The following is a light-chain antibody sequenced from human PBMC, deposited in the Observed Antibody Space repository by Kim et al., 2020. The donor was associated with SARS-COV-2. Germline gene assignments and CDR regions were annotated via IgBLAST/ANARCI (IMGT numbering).Light chain of an antibody. Sequence: VAPGQTASITCSGDKLGDKYACWYQQKPGQAPVLVIYQDSKRPSGIPERFSGSNSGNTATLTISGTQAMDEADYYCQAWDSSTVVFGGGTQLTVL. V-gene: IGLV3-1*01. CDR2: QDS. CDR3: QAWDSSTVV. CDR1: KLGDKY. J-gene: IGLJ2*01.